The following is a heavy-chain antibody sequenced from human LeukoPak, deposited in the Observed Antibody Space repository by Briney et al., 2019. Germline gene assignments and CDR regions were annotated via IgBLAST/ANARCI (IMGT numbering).Heavy chain of an antibody. CDR3: AREPAYYYDSSGYLGGNY. V-gene: IGHV3-74*01. CDR1: GFSFSTQR. Sequence: GGSLRLSCAASGFSFSTQRMHWVRQAPGKGLVWVSYINIDERITGYADSVKGRFTISRDNAKNSLYLQMNSLRAEDTAVYYCAREPAYYYDSSGYLGGNYWGQGTLVTVSS. J-gene: IGHJ4*02. D-gene: IGHD3-22*01. CDR2: INIDERIT.